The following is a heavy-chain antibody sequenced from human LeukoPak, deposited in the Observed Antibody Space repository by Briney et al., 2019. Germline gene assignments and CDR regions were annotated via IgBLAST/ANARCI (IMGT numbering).Heavy chain of an antibody. CDR2: ISAYNGNT. D-gene: IGHD3-10*01. Sequence: ASVKVSCKASGYTLTSYGISWVRQAPGQGLEWMGWISAYNGNTNYPQKLQGRVTMTTDTSTSTAYMELRSLRSDDTAVYYCARVPLEATMVRGVIPNWFDPWGQGTLVTVSS. V-gene: IGHV1-18*04. CDR1: GYTLTSYG. J-gene: IGHJ5*02. CDR3: ARVPLEATMVRGVIPNWFDP.